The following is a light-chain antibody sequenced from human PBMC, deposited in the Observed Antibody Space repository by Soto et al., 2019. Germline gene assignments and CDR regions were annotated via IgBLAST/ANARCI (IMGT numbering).Light chain of an antibody. CDR3: QQYTNWPPIT. CDR2: GSS. V-gene: IGKV3-15*01. CDR1: QSVGSN. Sequence: EILLTQSPATLPVSPGERATLSCRASQSVGSNLAWFQQKPGQAPRILIYGSSTRATGVPARFSGSGSGADFTLTISNLQSEDFAVYYCQQYTNWPPITFGQGTRLEIK. J-gene: IGKJ5*01.